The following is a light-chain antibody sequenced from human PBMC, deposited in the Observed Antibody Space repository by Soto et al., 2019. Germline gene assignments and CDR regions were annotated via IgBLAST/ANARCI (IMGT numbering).Light chain of an antibody. CDR3: SSYTSSSTLVV. J-gene: IGLJ2*01. V-gene: IGLV2-14*01. Sequence: QSVLTQPASVSGSPGQSITISCTGTSSDVGGYNYVSWYQQHPGKAPKHMIYDVSHRPSGVSNRFSGSKSGNTASLTISGLQAEDEADYYCSSYTSSSTLVVFGGGTKLTVL. CDR2: DVS. CDR1: SSDVGGYNY.